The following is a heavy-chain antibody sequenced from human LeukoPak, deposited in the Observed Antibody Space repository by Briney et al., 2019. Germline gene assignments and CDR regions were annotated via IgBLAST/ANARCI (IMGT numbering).Heavy chain of an antibody. J-gene: IGHJ3*02. Sequence: GGSLRLSCAASGFTFSSYSMNWVRQAPGKGLEWVSSISSSSSYIYYADPVKGRFTISRDNAKNSLYLQMNSLRAEDTAVYYCAREYYYDSSGYETAVDAFDIWGQGTMVTVSS. CDR3: AREYYYDSSGYETAVDAFDI. CDR1: GFTFSSYS. D-gene: IGHD3-22*01. CDR2: ISSSSSYI. V-gene: IGHV3-21*04.